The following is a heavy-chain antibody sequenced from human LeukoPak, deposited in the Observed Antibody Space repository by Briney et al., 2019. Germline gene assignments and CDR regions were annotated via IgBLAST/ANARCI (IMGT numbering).Heavy chain of an antibody. V-gene: IGHV4-4*02. D-gene: IGHD2-15*01. J-gene: IGHJ3*02. CDR2: THHNGNT. Sequence: SETLSLTCAVSGGSITSINWWNWVRQPPGKGLEWIGETHHNGNTKYSPSLKSRVTISVDTSKNQFSLKLSSVTAADTAVYYCARARRYCSGASCYSTIPPGAFDIWGQGTMVTVSS. CDR3: ARARRYCSGASCYSTIPPGAFDI. CDR1: GGSITSINW.